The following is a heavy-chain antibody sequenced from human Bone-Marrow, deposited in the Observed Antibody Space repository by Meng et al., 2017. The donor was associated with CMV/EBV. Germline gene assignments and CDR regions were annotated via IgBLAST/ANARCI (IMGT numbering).Heavy chain of an antibody. V-gene: IGHV1-69*02. CDR1: TVSSYT. J-gene: IGHJ5*02. Sequence: TVSSYTISWVRQAPGQGLEWMGRIIPILGIANYAQKFQGRVTITADKSTSTAYMELSSLRSEDTAVYYCARVSSDSSGYYGGWWFDPWGQGTLVTVSS. CDR2: IIPILGIA. D-gene: IGHD3-22*01. CDR3: ARVSSDSSGYYGGWWFDP.